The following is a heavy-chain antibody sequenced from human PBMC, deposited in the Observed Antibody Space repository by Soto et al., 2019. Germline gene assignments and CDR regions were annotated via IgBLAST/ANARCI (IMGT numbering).Heavy chain of an antibody. V-gene: IGHV3-23*01. CDR2: ISGSGGST. J-gene: IGHJ4*02. Sequence: EVPLLESGGGLVQPGGSLSLSCAASGVTFSSYAMNWVRQAPGKGLEWVSTISGSGGSTYYADSVKGGFTISRDNSKNTLYLQMNSLRAEDTAVYYCAKATYCSGGSYYPYYFDYWGQGTLVTVSS. CDR3: AKATYCSGGSYYPYYFDY. CDR1: GVTFSSYA. D-gene: IGHD2-15*01.